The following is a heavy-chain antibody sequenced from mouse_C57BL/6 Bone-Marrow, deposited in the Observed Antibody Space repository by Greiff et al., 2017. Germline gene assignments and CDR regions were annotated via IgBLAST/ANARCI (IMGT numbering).Heavy chain of an antibody. D-gene: IGHD1-1*01. CDR3: ARRTGRVFDY. V-gene: IGHV5-6*02. Sequence: VKLMESGGDLVKPGGSLKLSCPASGFTFSSYGMSWVHQTPDKRLEWVGTISSGGSYTYYPQRVKGQFTISRDNAKNTVYLQMSSLKYEDTAVYYCARRTGRVFDYWGQGTLVTVSA. CDR2: ISSGGSYT. J-gene: IGHJ3*01. CDR1: GFTFSSYG.